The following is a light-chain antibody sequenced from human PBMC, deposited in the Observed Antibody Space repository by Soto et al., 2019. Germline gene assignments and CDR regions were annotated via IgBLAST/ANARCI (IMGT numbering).Light chain of an antibody. CDR1: QSVSSSY. Sequence: EIVLTQSPGTLSLSPGERATLSCRASQSVSSSYLAWYQQKPGQAPRIIIYGASSRATGIPDRFSGSGSGTDFTLTISRLEPEDVAVYYCQQYGSSPFTFGPGTKVDIK. CDR3: QQYGSSPFT. CDR2: GAS. J-gene: IGKJ3*01. V-gene: IGKV3-20*01.